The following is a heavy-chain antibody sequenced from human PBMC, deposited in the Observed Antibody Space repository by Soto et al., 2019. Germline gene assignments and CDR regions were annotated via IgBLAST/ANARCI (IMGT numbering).Heavy chain of an antibody. J-gene: IGHJ3*02. CDR2: ISSSSSYI. V-gene: IGHV3-21*01. D-gene: IGHD4-17*01. CDR1: GFTFSSYS. Sequence: RVSPRLSFAASGFTFSSYSMNWVRQAPGKGLEWVSSISSSSSYIYYADSVKGRFTISRDNAKNSLYLQMNSLRAEDTAVYYCARDSPAILYGGSTTDAFVICGPGTM. CDR3: ARDSPAILYGGSTTDAFVI.